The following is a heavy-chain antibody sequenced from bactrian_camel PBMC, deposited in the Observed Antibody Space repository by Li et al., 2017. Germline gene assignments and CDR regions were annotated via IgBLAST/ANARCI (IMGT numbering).Heavy chain of an antibody. CDR2: IYSGGGVA. D-gene: IGHD2*01. CDR3: AVLSQFNHCRGAVVGIWQQYAS. Sequence: VQLVESGGGSVQAGGSLRLSCAASGYTYSSYCMGWFRQAPGKEREGVAAIYSGGGVAYYADSVKGRFTISQDNSKNTLYLQMNSLKPEDTAMYYCAVLSQFNHCRGAVVGIWQQYASWGQGTQVTVS. V-gene: IGHV3S31*01. CDR1: GYTYSSYC. J-gene: IGHJ4*01.